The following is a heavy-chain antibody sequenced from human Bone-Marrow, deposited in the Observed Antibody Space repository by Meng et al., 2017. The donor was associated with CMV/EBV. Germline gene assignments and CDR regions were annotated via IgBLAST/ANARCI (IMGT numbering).Heavy chain of an antibody. J-gene: IGHJ4*02. D-gene: IGHD6-13*01. CDR1: GGSFSGYY. CDR3: ARRALIAAAGTFDY. V-gene: IGHV4-34*01. Sequence: SETLSLTCAVYGGSFSGYYWSWIRQPPGKGLEWIGEINHSGSTNYNPSLKSRVTISVDTSKNQFSLKLSSVTAADTAVYYCARRALIAAAGTFDYWGQGTLVTAPQ. CDR2: INHSGST.